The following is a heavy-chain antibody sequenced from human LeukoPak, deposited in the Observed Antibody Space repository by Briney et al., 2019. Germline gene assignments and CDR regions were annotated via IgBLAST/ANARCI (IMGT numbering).Heavy chain of an antibody. J-gene: IGHJ4*02. V-gene: IGHV3-7*01. CDR2: IRNDGAVK. D-gene: IGHD6-13*01. CDR3: AKDSYSKGDF. Sequence: GGSLRLSCAASGLTFSYHWMTWVRQAPGKGLEWVANIRNDGAVKNYVDSVKGRFTISRDNAKNSLYLQMNSLRAEDTAVYYCAKDSYSKGDFWGQGVLVTVSS. CDR1: GLTFSYHW.